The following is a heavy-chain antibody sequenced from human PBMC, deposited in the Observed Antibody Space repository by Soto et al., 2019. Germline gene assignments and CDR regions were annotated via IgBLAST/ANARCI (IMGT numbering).Heavy chain of an antibody. CDR3: ARLGVAAAGTGRKDAFDI. CDR1: GDSVSSNSAA. V-gene: IGHV6-1*01. Sequence: SQTLSLTCAISGDSVSSNSAAWNWIRQSPSRGLEWLGRTYYRSKWYNDYAVSVKSRITINPDTSKNQFSLQLNSVTPEDTAVYYCARLGVAAAGTGRKDAFDIWGQGTMVT. J-gene: IGHJ3*02. D-gene: IGHD6-13*01. CDR2: TYYRSKWYN.